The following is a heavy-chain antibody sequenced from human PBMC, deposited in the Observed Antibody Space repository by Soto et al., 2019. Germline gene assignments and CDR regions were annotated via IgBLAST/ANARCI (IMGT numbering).Heavy chain of an antibody. D-gene: IGHD6-25*01. CDR1: AFIFSNYA. CDR2: ISSDGGTK. J-gene: IGHJ4*02. CDR3: AKDAAAAGTFDY. Sequence: QVQLVESGGGVVQPGRSLRLSCAASAFIFSNYAMQWVRRAPGKGLEWVAVISSDGGTKFYGDSVKGRFTISRDNSKNTLYLRMNSLRTEDTAVYYCAKDAAAAGTFDYWGQGTLVTVSS. V-gene: IGHV3-30*18.